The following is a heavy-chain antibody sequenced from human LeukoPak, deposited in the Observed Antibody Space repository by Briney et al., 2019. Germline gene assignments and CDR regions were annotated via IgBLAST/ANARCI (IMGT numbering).Heavy chain of an antibody. CDR1: GFTVSSNY. CDR3: ASRPIVVVPAASDY. D-gene: IGHD2-2*01. V-gene: IGHV3-53*01. CDR2: IYGGGST. J-gene: IGHJ4*02. Sequence: GGSLRLSCAASGFTVSSNYMSWVRQAPGKGLEWVSVIYGGGSTYYADSVKGRFTISRDTPKNTLYLQMNSLRAEDTAVYYCASRPIVVVPAASDYWGQGTLVTVSS.